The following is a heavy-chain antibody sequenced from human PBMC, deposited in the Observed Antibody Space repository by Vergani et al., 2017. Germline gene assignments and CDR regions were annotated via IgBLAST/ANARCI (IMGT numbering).Heavy chain of an antibody. CDR1: GEPIRSGSHY. CDR3: ARSRPYCTSGSCPAI. CDR2: IHTGGST. Sequence: QVKLQESGPGLLKPSQTLSLTCTVSGEPIRSGSHYWSWIRQPAGKGPEWIGHIHTGGSTDLNPSFKSRVSISVDTSKSQFSLKLNSVTVADTAVYNCARSRPYCTSGSCPAIWGQGTLVTVSS. V-gene: IGHV4-61*02. D-gene: IGHD2-15*01. J-gene: IGHJ4*02.